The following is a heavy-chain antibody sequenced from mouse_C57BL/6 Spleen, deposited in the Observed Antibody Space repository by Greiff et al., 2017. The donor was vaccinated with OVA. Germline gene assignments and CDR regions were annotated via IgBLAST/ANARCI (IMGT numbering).Heavy chain of an antibody. Sequence: QVQLQQPGAELVKPGASVKLSCKASGYTFTSYWMQWVKQRPGQGLEWIGEIDPSDSYTNYNQKFKGKATLTVDTSSSTAYMQLSSLTSEDSAVYYCARGYGRSSWYFDVWGTGTTVTVSS. J-gene: IGHJ1*03. CDR1: GYTFTSYW. CDR3: ARGYGRSSWYFDV. V-gene: IGHV1-50*01. CDR2: IDPSDSYT. D-gene: IGHD1-1*01.